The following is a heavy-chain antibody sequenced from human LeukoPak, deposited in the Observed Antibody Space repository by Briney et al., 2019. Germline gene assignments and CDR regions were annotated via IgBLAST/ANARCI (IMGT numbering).Heavy chain of an antibody. J-gene: IGHJ5*02. CDR2: IYYSGST. V-gene: IGHV4-39*01. CDR3: ARHEGGLWSA. Sequence: PSETLSLTCTVSGGSISSSSYYWGWIRQPPGKGLEWIGSIYYSGSTYYNPSLKSRVTISVDTSKNQFSLKLSSVTAADTAVYYCARHEGGLWSAWGQGTLVTVSS. CDR1: GGSISSSSYY. D-gene: IGHD3-3*01.